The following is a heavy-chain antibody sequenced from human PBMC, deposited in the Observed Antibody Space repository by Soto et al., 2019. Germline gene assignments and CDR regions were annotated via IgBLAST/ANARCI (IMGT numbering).Heavy chain of an antibody. Sequence: QLQLQESGPGLVKPSETLSLTCTVSDGSISRSTFYWGWIRQPPGKGLGWIGSVHYTGSTYYSPSLKSRVTMSVDSSKNHLSRKVSSVTAADTAVYYCARHLYSGESSGYYGYWGQGALVTVSS. CDR1: DGSISRSTFY. V-gene: IGHV4-39*01. D-gene: IGHD3-22*01. CDR2: VHYTGST. CDR3: ARHLYSGESSGYYGY. J-gene: IGHJ4*02.